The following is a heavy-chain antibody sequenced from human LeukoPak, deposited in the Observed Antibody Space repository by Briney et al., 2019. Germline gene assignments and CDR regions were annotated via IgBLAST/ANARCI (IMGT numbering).Heavy chain of an antibody. CDR2: IKQDAIEK. D-gene: IGHD6-13*01. J-gene: IGHJ5*02. Sequence: GGSLRLSCAASGFTFSNYWMTWVRQAPGKGLEWVANIKQDAIEKYYVDSVKGRLTISRDNAKNSLYLQMNSLRAEDTAVYYCARLILRGSSWQHNWFDPWGQGTLVTVSS. V-gene: IGHV3-7*01. CDR3: ARLILRGSSWQHNWFDP. CDR1: GFTFSNYW.